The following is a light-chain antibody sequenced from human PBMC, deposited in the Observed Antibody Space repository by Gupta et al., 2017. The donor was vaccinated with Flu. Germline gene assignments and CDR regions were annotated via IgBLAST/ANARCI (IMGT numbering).Light chain of an antibody. V-gene: IGKV1-5*03. J-gene: IGKJ2*01. CDR2: KAS. Sequence: DIQMTQSPSTLSASVGDRVTITCRASQSISTWLAWYQQKPGEAPKLLIYKASSLQTGVPSRLSGSGSGTEFTLTISGLQPDDFATYYCQQYNSYPYTFGQGTKLEI. CDR3: QQYNSYPYT. CDR1: QSISTW.